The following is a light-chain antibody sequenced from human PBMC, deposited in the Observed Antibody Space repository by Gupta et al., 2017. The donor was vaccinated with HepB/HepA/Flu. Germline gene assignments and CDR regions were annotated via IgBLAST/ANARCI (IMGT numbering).Light chain of an antibody. Sequence: ELVLTQSPATLSLSPGERATLSCRASQSVSSYLAWYQQKPGQAPRLLIYDASNRATGIPARFSGSGSGTDFTLTISSLEPEDFAVYYRQQRSNWPTFGQGTRLEIK. CDR2: DAS. CDR3: QQRSNWPT. CDR1: QSVSSY. V-gene: IGKV3-11*01. J-gene: IGKJ5*01.